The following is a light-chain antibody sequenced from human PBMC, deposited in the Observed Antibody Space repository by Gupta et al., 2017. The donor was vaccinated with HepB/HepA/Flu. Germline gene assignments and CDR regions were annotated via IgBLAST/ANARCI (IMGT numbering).Light chain of an antibody. CDR3: AAWDDSLNGHV. CDR2: SNN. Sequence: QSVLTQPPSASGTPGQVVTISCSGSSSNIGSNTVNWYQPPPGTAPKLLIYSNNQRPSGVPDRFSGSKSGTSASLAISGLQSEDEADYYCAAWDDSLNGHVFGTGTKVTVL. V-gene: IGLV1-44*01. CDR1: SSNIGSNT. J-gene: IGLJ1*01.